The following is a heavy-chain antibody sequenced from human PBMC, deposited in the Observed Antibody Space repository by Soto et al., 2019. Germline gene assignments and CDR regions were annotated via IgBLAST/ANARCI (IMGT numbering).Heavy chain of an antibody. J-gene: IGHJ5*02. CDR3: ARGLNMYYDFWSGYYTLNWFDP. Sequence: GASVKVSCKASGYTFTSYDINWVRQATGQGLEWMGWMNPNSGNTGYAQKFQGRVTMTRNTSISTAYMELSSLRSEDTAVYYCARGLNMYYDFWSGYYTLNWFDPWGQGTLVTVSS. V-gene: IGHV1-8*01. D-gene: IGHD3-3*01. CDR2: MNPNSGNT. CDR1: GYTFTSYD.